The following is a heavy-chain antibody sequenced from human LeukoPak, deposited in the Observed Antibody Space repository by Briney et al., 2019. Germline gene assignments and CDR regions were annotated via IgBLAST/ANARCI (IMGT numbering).Heavy chain of an antibody. CDR2: IYHSGST. CDR3: ARDGPAYTSRWYDYYYGLDV. D-gene: IGHD2-2*01. V-gene: IGHV4-59*01. CDR1: GDSIGSYF. Sequence: PSETLSLTCTVSGDSIGSYFWSWIRQSPGKGLEWIGHIYHSGSTNYIPSLKSRVTISIDTSKNQFSLKLTSATSADTAVYYCARDGPAYTSRWYDYYYGLDVWGQGTTVTVSS. J-gene: IGHJ6*02.